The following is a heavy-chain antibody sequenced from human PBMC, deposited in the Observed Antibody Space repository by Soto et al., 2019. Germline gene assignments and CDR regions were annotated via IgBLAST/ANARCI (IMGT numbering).Heavy chain of an antibody. Sequence: SETLSLTCTVSGGSISSGDYYWSWIRQPPGKGLEWIGYIYYSGSTYYNPSLKSRVTISVDTSKNQFSLKLSSATAADTAVYYCARADTWIQLWYYWGQGTLVTVSS. J-gene: IGHJ4*02. CDR3: ARADTWIQLWYY. V-gene: IGHV4-30-4*01. CDR1: GGSISSGDYY. CDR2: IYYSGST. D-gene: IGHD5-18*01.